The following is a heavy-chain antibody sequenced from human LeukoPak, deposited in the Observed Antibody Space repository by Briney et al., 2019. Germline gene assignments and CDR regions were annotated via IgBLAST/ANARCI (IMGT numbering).Heavy chain of an antibody. D-gene: IGHD7-27*01. CDR2: INPDSGGG. V-gene: IGHV1-2*02. CDR1: GSTFSGYY. J-gene: IGHJ3*02. CDR3: ARGPPQLGMHDPFET. Sequence: ASVKVSCKPSGSTFSGYYIHWVRQAPGQGLEWMGWINPDSGGGDIGHKFQGRVAMTRVTSSNTVYMEVTRLRSDDTAVYYCARGPPQLGMHDPFETWGQGTLVTVSS.